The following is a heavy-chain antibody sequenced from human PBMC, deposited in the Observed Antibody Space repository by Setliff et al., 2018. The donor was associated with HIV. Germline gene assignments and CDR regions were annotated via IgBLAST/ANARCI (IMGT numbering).Heavy chain of an antibody. CDR1: GYSFTNYL. D-gene: IGHD3-10*01. Sequence: GESLKISCKGSGYSFTNYLIGWVRQMPGKGLEWMGIIYPGDSDTRYSPSFRGQVTISADKSINAAYLQWSSLKASDTAMYFCARSRVGSSDAFDVWGQGTLVTVSS. V-gene: IGHV5-51*01. J-gene: IGHJ3*01. CDR3: ARSRVGSSDAFDV. CDR2: IYPGDSDT.